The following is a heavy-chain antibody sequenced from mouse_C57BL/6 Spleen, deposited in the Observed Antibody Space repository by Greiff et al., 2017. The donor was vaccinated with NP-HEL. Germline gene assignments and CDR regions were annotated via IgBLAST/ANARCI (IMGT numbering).Heavy chain of an antibody. Sequence: EVKVEESGGGLVKPGGSLKLSCAASGFTFSDYGMHWVRQAPEKGLEWVAYISSGSSTIYYADTVKGRFTISRDNAKNTLFLQMTSLRSEDTAMYYCARQGITGTWFAYWGQGTLVTVSA. CDR1: GFTFSDYG. D-gene: IGHD4-1*01. J-gene: IGHJ3*01. CDR3: ARQGITGTWFAY. CDR2: ISSGSSTI. V-gene: IGHV5-17*01.